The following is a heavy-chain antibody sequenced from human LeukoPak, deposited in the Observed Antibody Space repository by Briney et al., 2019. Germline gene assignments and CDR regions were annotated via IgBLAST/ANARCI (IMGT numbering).Heavy chain of an antibody. D-gene: IGHD6-19*01. CDR3: ARDPEQWLAIAVVYGMDV. Sequence: GASVKVSCKAPGYTFTGYYMHWVRQAPGQGLEWMGRINPNSGGTNYVQKFQGRVTMTRDTSISTAYMELSRLRSDDTAVYYCARDPEQWLAIAVVYGMDVWGQGTTVTVSS. CDR2: INPNSGGT. CDR1: GYTFTGYY. J-gene: IGHJ6*02. V-gene: IGHV1-2*06.